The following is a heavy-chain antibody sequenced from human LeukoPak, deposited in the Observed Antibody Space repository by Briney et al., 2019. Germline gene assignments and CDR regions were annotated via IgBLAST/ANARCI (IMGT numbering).Heavy chain of an antibody. D-gene: IGHD5-24*01. CDR2: IIPILGIA. CDR3: ASQTWGGDGYNHGFDY. J-gene: IGHJ4*02. V-gene: IGHV1-69*04. Sequence: ASVKVSCKASGGTFSSYAISWVRQAPGQGLEWMGRIIPILGIANYAQKVQGRVTITADKTTSTAYMELSSVRAEDTALYYSASQTWGGDGYNHGFDYWGQGTLVTVSS. CDR1: GGTFSSYA.